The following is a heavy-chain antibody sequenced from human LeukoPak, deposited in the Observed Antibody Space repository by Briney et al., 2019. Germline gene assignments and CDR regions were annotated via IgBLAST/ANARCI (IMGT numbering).Heavy chain of an antibody. CDR1: GFTFSSYS. CDR3: SEGKGEVSGAFDI. CDR2: ISSSGSTI. V-gene: IGHV3-48*02. J-gene: IGHJ3*02. D-gene: IGHD3-16*01. Sequence: GGSLRLSCAASGFTFSSYSMNWVRQAPGKGLDWVAYISSSGSTIYYADSVKGRFTISRDNAKNSLYLQMNNLRDEDTAVYYCSEGKGEVSGAFDIWGEGTMVTVSS.